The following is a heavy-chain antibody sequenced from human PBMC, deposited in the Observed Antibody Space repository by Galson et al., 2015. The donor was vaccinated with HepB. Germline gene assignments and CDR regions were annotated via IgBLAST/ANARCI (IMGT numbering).Heavy chain of an antibody. CDR1: GGSTSYYY. Sequence: ETLSLTCTVSGGSTSYYYWSWIRQPPGKGLEWIGSSYYGGTTYYNPSLKSRVTISVDTSKNEFSLRVSPVTAADTALYYCARALGGSYFYGMDVWGQGPTVAVSS. CDR2: SYYGGTT. V-gene: IGHV4-59*04. J-gene: IGHJ6*02. D-gene: IGHD3-16*02. CDR3: ARALGGSYFYGMDV.